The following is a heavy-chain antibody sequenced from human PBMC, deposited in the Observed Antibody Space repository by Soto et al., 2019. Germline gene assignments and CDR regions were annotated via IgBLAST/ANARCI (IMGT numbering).Heavy chain of an antibody. V-gene: IGHV6-1*01. CDR3: ARADCSGGSCYVGNFDY. Sequence: SQTLSLTCALSGDSVSRNSAAWSWIRQSHSSGLEWLGRTYYRSKWYNDYAVSVRSRITINPDTARNQFSLQLKSVTPEDTAVYFCARADCSGGSCYVGNFDYWGQGILVTVSS. CDR1: GDSVSRNSAA. CDR2: TYYRSKWYN. D-gene: IGHD2-15*01. J-gene: IGHJ4*02.